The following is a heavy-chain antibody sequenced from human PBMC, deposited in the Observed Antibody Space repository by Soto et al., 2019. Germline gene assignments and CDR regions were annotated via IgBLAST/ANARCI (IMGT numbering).Heavy chain of an antibody. Sequence: VGSLRLSCAASGFTVSNNFMSWVRQAPGKGLEWVSGISGSGGSTYYADSVKGRFTISRDNSKNMLYLQMNSLRAEDTAVYYCERDADLLTGSDAFDIWGQGTMVTVSS. CDR2: ISGSGGST. D-gene: IGHD3-9*01. J-gene: IGHJ3*02. CDR3: ERDADLLTGSDAFDI. CDR1: GFTVSNNF. V-gene: IGHV3-23*01.